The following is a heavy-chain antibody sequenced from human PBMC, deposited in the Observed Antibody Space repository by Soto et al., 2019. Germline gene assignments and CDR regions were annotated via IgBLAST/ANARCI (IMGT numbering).Heavy chain of an antibody. V-gene: IGHV4-59*01. CDR1: GGFISSYY. CDR3: ARRWGTLFDF. D-gene: IGHD7-27*01. CDR2: IYYSGST. Sequence: SETLCLTCTVSGGFISSYYWSWIRQPPGKGLEWIGYIYYSGSTDYDPSLKSRVTISVDTSKNQFSLKLSSVTAADTAVYYCARRWGTLFDFWGQGTLVAVSS. J-gene: IGHJ4*02.